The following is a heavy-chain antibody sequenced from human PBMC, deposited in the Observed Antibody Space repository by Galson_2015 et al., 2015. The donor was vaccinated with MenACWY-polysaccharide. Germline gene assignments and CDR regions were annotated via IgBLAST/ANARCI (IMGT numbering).Heavy chain of an antibody. V-gene: IGHV1-8*01. J-gene: IGHJ6*03. CDR1: GYTFGSRD. CDR3: ARGSHYSYYYMDV. CDR2: MNPNGGNT. Sequence: SVKVSCKASGYTFGSRDINWVRQATGQGLEWMGWMNPNGGNTGYAQKFKGRVTMTRNTSITTAYMELSSLRSEDTAVYYCARGSHYSYYYMDVWGKGTTVIVSS.